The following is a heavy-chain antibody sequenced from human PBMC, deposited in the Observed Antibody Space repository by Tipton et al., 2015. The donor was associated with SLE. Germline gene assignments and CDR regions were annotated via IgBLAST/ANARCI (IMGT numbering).Heavy chain of an antibody. CDR3: ARGTPSAFYYYTMDA. D-gene: IGHD1-26*01. V-gene: IGHV4-39*07. CDR1: GGSISSTSYY. Sequence: TLSLICTVSGGSISSTSYYWGWIRQPPGKGLEWIGSIYDSGSTNYNPFLKSRVTISVDTSKNQFSLKLSSVTAADTAVYYCARGTPSAFYYYTMDAWGQGTTVIVSS. CDR2: IYDSGST. J-gene: IGHJ6*02.